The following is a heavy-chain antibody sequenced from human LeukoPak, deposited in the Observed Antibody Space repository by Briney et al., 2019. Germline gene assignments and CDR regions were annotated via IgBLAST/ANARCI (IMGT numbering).Heavy chain of an antibody. CDR3: ATRRDGYNYKVY. V-gene: IGHV3-11*04. Sequence: GGSLRLSCAASGFTFSDYYMGWVRQAPGKGLEWVSYISSSDSTIYYADSVKGRFTISRDNAKNSLYLQMNSLRAEDTAVYYCATRRDGYNYKVYWGQGTLVTVSS. CDR1: GFTFSDYY. CDR2: ISSSDSTI. D-gene: IGHD5-24*01. J-gene: IGHJ4*02.